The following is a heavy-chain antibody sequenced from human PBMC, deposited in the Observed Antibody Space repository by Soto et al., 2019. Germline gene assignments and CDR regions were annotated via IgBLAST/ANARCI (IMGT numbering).Heavy chain of an antibody. Sequence: SETLSLTCTVSGGSISSYYWSWIRQSPGQGLEWIGYIYDSGSTNYSPSLKSRVTILLDMSKNQFSLHLRSVTAADTAVYYCARRGTRYCSSTGCYDGASDIWGQGTKVT. J-gene: IGHJ3*02. CDR3: ARRGTRYCSSTGCYDGASDI. CDR2: IYDSGST. D-gene: IGHD2-2*01. CDR1: GGSISSYY. V-gene: IGHV4-59*01.